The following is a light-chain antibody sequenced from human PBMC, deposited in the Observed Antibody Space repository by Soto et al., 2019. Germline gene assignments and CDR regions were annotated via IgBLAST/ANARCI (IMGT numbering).Light chain of an antibody. CDR1: SSDIGVYNY. V-gene: IGLV2-14*01. J-gene: IGLJ2*01. Sequence: QSALTQPASVSASPGQSVTISCTGTSSDIGVYNYVSWYQQHPGKAPKLMIYDVTNRPSGVSNRFSGSKSGNTASLTITGLQAEDEADYYCSSYAGSATFEIFGGGTKLTVL. CDR3: SSYAGSATFEI. CDR2: DVT.